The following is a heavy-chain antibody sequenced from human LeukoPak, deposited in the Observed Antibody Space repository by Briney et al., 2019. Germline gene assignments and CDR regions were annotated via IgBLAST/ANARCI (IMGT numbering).Heavy chain of an antibody. D-gene: IGHD4-23*01. J-gene: IGHJ4*02. CDR3: AGNDYGGNSVVDY. CDR1: GGSFNNNH. V-gene: IGHV4-4*08. Sequence: SETLSLTCTVSGGSFNNNHWSWIRQPPGKGLEWIGDMFAIGSPSYNPSLKSRVSISVNTSENQFSLRLTSVTAADTAVYYCAGNDYGGNSVVDYWGQGTLVTVSS. CDR2: MFAIGSP.